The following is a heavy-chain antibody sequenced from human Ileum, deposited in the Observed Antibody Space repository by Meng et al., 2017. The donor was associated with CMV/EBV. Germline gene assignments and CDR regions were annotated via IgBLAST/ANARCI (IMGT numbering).Heavy chain of an antibody. CDR1: GFTFRDAW. CDR2: IKTKSDGETP. Sequence: GGSLRLSCATSGFTFRDAWMSWVRQAPGKGLEWVGRIKTKSDGETPDYAAPVEGRFTISRDDSINTLYLNMNSLKTADTGGYCCPTSGRGWDYFDYWGQGTLVTVSS. CDR3: PTSGRGWDYFDY. V-gene: IGHV3-15*01. D-gene: IGHD3-10*01. J-gene: IGHJ4*02.